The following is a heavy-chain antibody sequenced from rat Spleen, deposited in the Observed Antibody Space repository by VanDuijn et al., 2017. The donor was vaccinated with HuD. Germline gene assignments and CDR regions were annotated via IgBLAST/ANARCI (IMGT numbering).Heavy chain of an antibody. D-gene: IGHD1-8*01. J-gene: IGHJ3*01. CDR1: GFSLISNS. CDR3: ARGSSWFAY. V-gene: IGHV2-1*01. Sequence: QVQLKESGPGLVQPSQTLSLICTVSGFSLISNSVHWVRQPPGKGLEWMGGIWGDGSTNYNSALKSRLSISRDTSKSQVFLKMSSLRTEDTATYYCARGSSWFAYWGQGTLVTVSS. CDR2: IWGDGST.